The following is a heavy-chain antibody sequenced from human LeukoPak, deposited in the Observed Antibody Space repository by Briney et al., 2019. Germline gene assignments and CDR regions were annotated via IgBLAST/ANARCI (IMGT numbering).Heavy chain of an antibody. V-gene: IGHV3-23*01. CDR1: GFTFSIYA. CDR2: ISGSGGST. J-gene: IGHJ6*02. CDR3: AKELSAHDFWSGYYRQGYYGMDV. Sequence: PEVSLRLSCAASGFTFSIYAMSCLRQAPGEAVECVSAISGSGGSTYYADSVKGRFTISRDNSKNPLYLQMNSLRSEDTAVYYCAKELSAHDFWSGYYRQGYYGMDVWGQGTTVTVSS. D-gene: IGHD3-3*01.